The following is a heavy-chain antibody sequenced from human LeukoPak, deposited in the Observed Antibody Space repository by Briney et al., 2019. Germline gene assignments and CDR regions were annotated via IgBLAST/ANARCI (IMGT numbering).Heavy chain of an antibody. D-gene: IGHD2-15*01. Sequence: GGSLRLSCAVSGFAVSSTYMSWVRQAPGKGLEWFSVLYSGGSTYYADYVQGRFTTSRDNSKNTLYLQMNSMRVEDTAVYFCARGDCSGGSCHSGLWGQGTLVTVSS. CDR3: ARGDCSGGSCHSGL. V-gene: IGHV3-66*01. J-gene: IGHJ4*02. CDR1: GFAVSSTY. CDR2: LYSGGST.